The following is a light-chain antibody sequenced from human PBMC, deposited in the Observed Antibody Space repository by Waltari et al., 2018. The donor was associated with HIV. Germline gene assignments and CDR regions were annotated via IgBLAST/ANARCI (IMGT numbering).Light chain of an antibody. CDR3: QSYDSSLTAVI. J-gene: IGLJ2*01. V-gene: IGLV1-40*01. CDR2: GNN. Sequence: QSVLTQPPSVSGAPGQSVSISCTGTTSNIETPYDVHWYQQLPGAAPKLLVYGNNHRPPGVPARFLGSKSGTSASLAITGLQSEDEAFYYCQSYDSSLTAVIFGGGTKLTVL. CDR1: TSNIETPYD.